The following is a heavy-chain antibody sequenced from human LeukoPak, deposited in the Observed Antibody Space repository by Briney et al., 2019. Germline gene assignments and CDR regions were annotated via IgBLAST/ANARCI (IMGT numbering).Heavy chain of an antibody. V-gene: IGHV3-21*01. D-gene: IGHD2-15*01. CDR2: ISSSSSYI. CDR1: GFTFSSYS. J-gene: IGHJ4*02. CDR3: ARDHCSGGSCNDY. Sequence: GGSLRLSCVASGFTFSSYSMNWVRQAPGKGLEWVSSISSSSSYIYYADSVKGRFTISRDNAKNSVYLQMNSLRAEDTAVYYRARDHCSGGSCNDYWGQGTLVTVSS.